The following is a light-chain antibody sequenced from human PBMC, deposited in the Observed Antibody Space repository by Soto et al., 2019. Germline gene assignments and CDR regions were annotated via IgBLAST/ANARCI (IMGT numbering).Light chain of an antibody. CDR3: HQYNDGPGGT. CDR1: QSVSSN. J-gene: IGKJ1*01. V-gene: IGKV3D-15*01. Sequence: EIVMTQSPATLSVSPGERATLSCRASQSVSSNLAWYQHKPGQAPRLLIYEASTRAADIPVRFSGGGSGRQFTLTISSLQSEDXAVYYCHQYNDGPGGTFGQGTKVGIK. CDR2: EAS.